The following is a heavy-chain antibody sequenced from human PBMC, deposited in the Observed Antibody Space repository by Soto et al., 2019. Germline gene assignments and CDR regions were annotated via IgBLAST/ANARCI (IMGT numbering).Heavy chain of an antibody. D-gene: IGHD7-27*01. CDR3: ARSPRNWGFDY. V-gene: IGHV1-8*02. J-gene: IGHJ4*02. CDR1: GGTFSCYA. CDR2: MNPNSGNT. Sequence: GASVKVSCKASGGTFSCYAINWVRQATGQGFEWMGWMNPNSGNTGYAQKFQGRVTMTRDTSITTAYMELSSLRSEDTAMYYCARSPRNWGFDYWGLGTLVTVSS.